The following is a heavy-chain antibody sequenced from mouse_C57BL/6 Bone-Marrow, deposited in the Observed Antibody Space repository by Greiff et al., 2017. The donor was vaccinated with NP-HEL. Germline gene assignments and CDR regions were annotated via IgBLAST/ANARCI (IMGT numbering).Heavy chain of an antibody. CDR2: ISSGSSTI. CDR3: TRDYYGSSPYWYFDV. CDR1: GFTFSDYG. J-gene: IGHJ1*03. Sequence: EVQGVESGGGLVKPGGSLKLSCAASGFTFSDYGMHWVRQAPEKGLEWVAYISSGSSTIYYADTVKGRFTISRDNARNTLYLQMSSLKSEDTAMYYCTRDYYGSSPYWYFDVWGTGTTVTVSS. D-gene: IGHD1-1*01. V-gene: IGHV5-17*03.